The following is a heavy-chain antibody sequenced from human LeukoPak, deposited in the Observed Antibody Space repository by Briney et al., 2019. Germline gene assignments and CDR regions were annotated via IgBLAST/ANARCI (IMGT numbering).Heavy chain of an antibody. V-gene: IGHV3-48*03. CDR2: ISSSGSTI. CDR3: ARDGYYDSSGPYAFDI. J-gene: IGHJ3*02. CDR1: GFTFSSYE. Sequence: GGSLRLSCAASGFTFSSYEMNWVRQAPGKGLEWVSYISSSGSTIYYADSVKGRFTISRDNAKNSLYLQMNSLRAEDTAVYYCARDGYYDSSGPYAFDIWGQGTMVTVSS. D-gene: IGHD3-22*01.